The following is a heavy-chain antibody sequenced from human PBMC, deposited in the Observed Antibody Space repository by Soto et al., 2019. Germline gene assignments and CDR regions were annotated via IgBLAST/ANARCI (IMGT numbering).Heavy chain of an antibody. CDR3: ASFGYNSRGQAFDY. V-gene: IGHV3-53*01. J-gene: IGHJ4*02. Sequence: PGGSLRLSCAASGLTVIRNYMSWVRQAPGQGLQWVSIIYSGGNTFYADSVKGRFTISRDNSKNTLYLQMDSLRAEDTAVYYCASFGYNSRGQAFDYWGQGTLVTVSS. D-gene: IGHD6-13*01. CDR1: GLTVIRNY. CDR2: IYSGGNT.